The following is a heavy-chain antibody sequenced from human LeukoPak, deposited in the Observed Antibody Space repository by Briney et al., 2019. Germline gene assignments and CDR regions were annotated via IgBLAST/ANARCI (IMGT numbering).Heavy chain of an antibody. CDR2: IENDGSST. Sequence: GGSLRLSCAASGFTFSSYSMNWVRQAPGKGLEWVSRIENDGSSTDYADSVKGRFTISRDNAKNTVYLHMRSLRAEDTAVYYCARDRVSPFDYWGQGTLVTVSS. V-gene: IGHV3-74*01. D-gene: IGHD3-16*02. CDR3: ARDRVSPFDY. J-gene: IGHJ4*02. CDR1: GFTFSSYS.